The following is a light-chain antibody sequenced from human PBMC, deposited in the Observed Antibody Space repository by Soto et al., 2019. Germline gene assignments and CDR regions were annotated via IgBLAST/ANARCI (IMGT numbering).Light chain of an antibody. V-gene: IGLV2-8*01. CDR2: EVS. CDR1: SGDVGAYKY. J-gene: IGLJ3*02. CDR3: TSYVGSNIWV. Sequence: QSALTQHPSASGSPGQSVTISCTGTSGDVGAYKYVSWYQQYPGKAPKLMIYEVSKRPSGVPDRFSGSKSGNTASLTVSGLQAEDEADYYCTSYVGSNIWVFGVGTKLTVL.